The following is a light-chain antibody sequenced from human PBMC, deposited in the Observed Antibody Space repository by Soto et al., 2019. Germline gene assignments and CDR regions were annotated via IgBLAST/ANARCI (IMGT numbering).Light chain of an antibody. Sequence: EIVMTQSPATLSVSPGERATLSCRASQNVGSNLAWYQQKAGQAPRLLMYGSSTRATGIPARFSGSRSGTEFTLSISRLQSEDSAVYYCQQHNPWPPEATFGQGTRLEIK. J-gene: IGKJ5*01. V-gene: IGKV3-15*01. CDR2: GSS. CDR3: QQHNPWPPEAT. CDR1: QNVGSN.